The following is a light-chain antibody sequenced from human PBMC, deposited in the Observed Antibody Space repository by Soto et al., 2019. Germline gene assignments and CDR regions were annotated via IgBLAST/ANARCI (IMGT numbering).Light chain of an antibody. CDR2: GTS. CDR1: QSVSSNS. V-gene: IGKV3-20*01. Sequence: EIVLTQSPGTLSLSPGESATLSCRASQSVSSNSLAWYRRNPGQPPSLLIYGTSTRATDIQRRFSGSGSGTDFTLTITRLEPEEFAVYFCQQYGDSPPTFGQGTKVEVK. CDR3: QQYGDSPPT. J-gene: IGKJ1*01.